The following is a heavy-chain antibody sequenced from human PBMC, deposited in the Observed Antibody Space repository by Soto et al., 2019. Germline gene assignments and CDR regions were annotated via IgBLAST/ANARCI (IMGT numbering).Heavy chain of an antibody. V-gene: IGHV4-31*03. CDR3: ARSTSDYSGYYYMDV. CDR2: IYYSGST. D-gene: IGHD3-9*01. Sequence: TLSLTCTVSGGSISSGGYYWSWIRQHPGKGLEWIGYIYYSGSTYYNPSLKSRVTISVDTSKNQFSLKLSSVTAADTAVYYCARSTSDYSGYYYMDVWGKGTTVTVSS. CDR1: GGSISSGGYY. J-gene: IGHJ6*03.